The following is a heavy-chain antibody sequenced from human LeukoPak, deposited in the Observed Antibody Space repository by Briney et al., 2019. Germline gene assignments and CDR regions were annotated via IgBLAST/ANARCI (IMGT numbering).Heavy chain of an antibody. CDR1: GFTFSSYA. D-gene: IGHD3-3*01. CDR2: ISGSGGST. J-gene: IGHJ4*02. V-gene: IGHV3-23*01. Sequence: GSLRLSCAASGFTFSSYAMSWVRQAPGKGLEWVSAISGSGGSTYYADSVKGRFTISRDNAKNTLYLQMNSLRAEDTAVYYCARAERRGYDFWSGYYLPDYWGQGTLVTVSS. CDR3: ARAERRGYDFWSGYYLPDY.